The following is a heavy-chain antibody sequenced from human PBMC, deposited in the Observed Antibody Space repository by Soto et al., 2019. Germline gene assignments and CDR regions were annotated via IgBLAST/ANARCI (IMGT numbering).Heavy chain of an antibody. CDR2: IYPGDSDT. CDR1: GYSFTSYW. CDR3: ARTDYGGIRKYYYYYYRMDG. J-gene: IGHJ6*02. Sequence: GESLKISCKGSGYSFTSYWIGWVRQMPGKGLEWMGIIYPGDSDTRYSPSFQGQVTISADKSISTAYLQWSSLKASDTAMYYCARTDYGGIRKYYYYYYRMDGWGQGTTVTVSS. V-gene: IGHV5-51*01. D-gene: IGHD4-17*01.